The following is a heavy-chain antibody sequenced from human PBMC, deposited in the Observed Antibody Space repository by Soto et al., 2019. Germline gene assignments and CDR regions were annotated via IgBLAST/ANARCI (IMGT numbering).Heavy chain of an antibody. CDR1: GYTFTSYY. D-gene: IGHD4-4*01. Sequence: ASVKVSCKASGYTFTSYYMHWVRQAPGQGLEWMGIINPSGGSTSYAQKFQGRVTMTRDTSTSTVYMELSSLRSEDTAVYYCARGPRVSTVTTLGSGFYYYMDVWGKGTTVTVSS. CDR2: INPSGGST. CDR3: ARGPRVSTVTTLGSGFYYYMDV. V-gene: IGHV1-46*03. J-gene: IGHJ6*03.